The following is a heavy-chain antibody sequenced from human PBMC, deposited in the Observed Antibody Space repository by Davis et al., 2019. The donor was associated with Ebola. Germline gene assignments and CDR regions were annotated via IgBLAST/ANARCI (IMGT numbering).Heavy chain of an antibody. CDR3: AREGLYSGSYYLFDY. J-gene: IGHJ4*02. D-gene: IGHD1-26*01. V-gene: IGHV3-48*03. CDR1: GFTFSSYE. CDR2: ISSSGSTI. Sequence: PGGSLRLSCAASGFTFSSYEMNWVRQAPGKGLEWVSYISSSGSTIYYADSVKGRFTISRDNAKNSLYLQMNSLRAEDTAVYYCAREGLYSGSYYLFDYWGQGTLVTVSS.